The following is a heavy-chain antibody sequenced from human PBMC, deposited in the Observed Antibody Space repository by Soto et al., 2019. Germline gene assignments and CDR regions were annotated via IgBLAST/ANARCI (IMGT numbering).Heavy chain of an antibody. Sequence: PGGSLRLSCAGSGFTFSNHWMNWVRQAPGKGLEWVANIKADGSEKYYVDSVKGRFTISRDNAKNSLYLQMNSLRAEDTAVYYCAKDAALGTGWYGDFDYWGQGDLVTVSS. V-gene: IGHV3-7*03. CDR1: GFTFSNHW. CDR2: IKADGSEK. J-gene: IGHJ4*02. CDR3: AKDAALGTGWYGDFDY. D-gene: IGHD6-19*01.